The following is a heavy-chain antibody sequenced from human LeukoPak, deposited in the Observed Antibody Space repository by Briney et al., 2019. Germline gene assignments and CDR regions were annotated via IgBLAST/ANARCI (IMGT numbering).Heavy chain of an antibody. Sequence: GGSLRLSCVGSGFTFRSHAMSWVRQAPEKGLEFVSGIYENGGTTYYADSVKGRFSISRDNSKNTLYLQMDSLRGEDAAVYYCAKDFRIGYSAYFDYWGQGALVTVSS. V-gene: IGHV3-23*01. CDR3: AKDFRIGYSAYFDY. J-gene: IGHJ4*02. CDR2: IYENGGTT. D-gene: IGHD2-21*01. CDR1: GFTFRSHA.